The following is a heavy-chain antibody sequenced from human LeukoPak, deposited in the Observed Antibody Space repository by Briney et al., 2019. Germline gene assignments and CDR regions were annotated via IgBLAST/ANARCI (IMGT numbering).Heavy chain of an antibody. V-gene: IGHV4-4*07. J-gene: IGHJ5*02. Sequence: SETLSLPCTVSGGSISSYYWSWSRRPAGKGGEGSGRIYTSGSTNYNPSLKTRVTMSVDTSKNQFSLKLSSVTAADTAVYYCARALRDGYNLSFDPWGQGTLVTVSS. CDR1: GGSISSYY. D-gene: IGHD5-24*01. CDR3: ARALRDGYNLSFDP. CDR2: IYTSGST.